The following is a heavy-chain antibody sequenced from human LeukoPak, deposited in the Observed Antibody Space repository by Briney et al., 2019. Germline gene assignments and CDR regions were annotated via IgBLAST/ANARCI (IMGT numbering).Heavy chain of an antibody. CDR1: GFTFSNYW. Sequence: GGSLRLSCAASGFTFSNYWMRWVRQAPGKGLEGVANIKEDGSEKYYVDSVKGRFTISRDNARNSLYLQMNSLRAEDTAVYYCASGRQLGYWGQGTLVTVSS. J-gene: IGHJ4*02. V-gene: IGHV3-7*01. CDR2: IKEDGSEK. CDR3: ASGRQLGY. D-gene: IGHD6-13*01.